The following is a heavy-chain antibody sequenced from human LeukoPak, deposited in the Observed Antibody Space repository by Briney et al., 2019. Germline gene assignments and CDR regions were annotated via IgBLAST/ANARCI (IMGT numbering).Heavy chain of an antibody. CDR2: IVVGSGNT. CDR1: GFTFTSSA. Sequence: SVKVSCKASGFTFTSSAVQWVRQARGQRLEWIGWIVVGSGNTNYAQKFQERVTITRDMSTSTAYMELSSLRSEDTAVYYCAAGATYYDFWSGYYSPYYYYYGMDVWGQGTTVTVSS. V-gene: IGHV1-58*01. CDR3: AAGATYYDFWSGYYSPYYYYYGMDV. D-gene: IGHD3-3*01. J-gene: IGHJ6*02.